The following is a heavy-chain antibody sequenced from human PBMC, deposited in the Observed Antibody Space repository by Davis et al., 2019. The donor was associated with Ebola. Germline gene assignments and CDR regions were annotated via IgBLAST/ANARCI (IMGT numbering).Heavy chain of an antibody. Sequence: MPSETLSLTCTVSGGSISSGDYYWSWIRQPPGKGLEWIGEINHSGSTNYNPSLKSRVTISVDTSKNQFSLKLSSVTAADTAVYYCARVVAARFRYYYYYGMDVWGQGTTVTVSS. CDR3: ARVVAARFRYYYYYGMDV. CDR2: INHSGST. D-gene: IGHD6-13*01. J-gene: IGHJ6*02. V-gene: IGHV4-39*07. CDR1: GGSISSGDYY.